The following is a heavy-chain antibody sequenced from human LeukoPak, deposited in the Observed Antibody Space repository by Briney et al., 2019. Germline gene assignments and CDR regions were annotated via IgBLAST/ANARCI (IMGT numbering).Heavy chain of an antibody. CDR2: ISAYNGNT. Sequence: ASVKVSCKASGYTFTSYGISWVRRAPGQGLEWMGWISAYNGNTNYAQKLQGRVTMTTDTSTSTAYMELRSLRSDDTAVYYCAREECSSTSCQVPYYYYGMDVWGQGTTVTVSS. J-gene: IGHJ6*02. CDR3: AREECSSTSCQVPYYYYGMDV. V-gene: IGHV1-18*01. CDR1: GYTFTSYG. D-gene: IGHD2-2*01.